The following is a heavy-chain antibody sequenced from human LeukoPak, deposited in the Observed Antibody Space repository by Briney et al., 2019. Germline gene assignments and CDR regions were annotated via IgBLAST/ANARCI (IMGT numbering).Heavy chain of an antibody. J-gene: IGHJ4*02. CDR2: ISYDGSNK. D-gene: IGHD3-3*01. CDR3: ASAQDQYYDFWSGYN. CDR1: GFTFSSYS. Sequence: GGSLRLSCAASGFTFSSYSMNWVRQAPGKGLEWVAVISYDGSNKYYADSVKGRFTISRDNSKNTLYLQMNSLRAEDTAVYYCASAQDQYYDFWSGYNWGRGTLVTVSS. V-gene: IGHV3-30*03.